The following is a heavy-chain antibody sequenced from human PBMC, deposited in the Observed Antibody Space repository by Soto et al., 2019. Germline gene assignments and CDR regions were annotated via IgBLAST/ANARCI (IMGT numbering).Heavy chain of an antibody. CDR3: SRSYSTSWYIWFDP. D-gene: IGHD6-13*01. CDR2: INPYTGAI. CDR1: GYTFTGYY. Sequence: QVRLVQSGAEVKKPGASVKVSCKASGYTFTGYYMHWVRQAPGQGLQWMWWINPYTGAINYAQEFQGWVTMTRDTSTNTAYMELSRLRVDDTAIYYCSRSYSTSWYIWFDPWGQGTLVTVSS. J-gene: IGHJ5*02. V-gene: IGHV1-2*04.